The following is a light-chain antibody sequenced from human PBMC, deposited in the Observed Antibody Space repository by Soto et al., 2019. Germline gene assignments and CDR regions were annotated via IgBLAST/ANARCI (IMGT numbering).Light chain of an antibody. CDR2: KIS. V-gene: IGKV2-24*01. CDR1: QSLVHSDGNTY. J-gene: IGKJ1*01. Sequence: DIVMTQTPLSSPVTLGQPASISCRSSQSLVHSDGNTYLTWLQQRPGQPPRLLLYKISNRFSGVPDRCSGSGAGTDFTLKISRVEAEDGGVYYCKQATQDPWTFGQGTKVEIK. CDR3: KQATQDPWT.